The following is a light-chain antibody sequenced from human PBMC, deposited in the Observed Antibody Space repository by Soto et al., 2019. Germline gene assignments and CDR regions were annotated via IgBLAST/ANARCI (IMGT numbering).Light chain of an antibody. CDR2: DAS. Sequence: EIVLTQSPGTLSLSPGERATLSCRASQTVRNNYLAWYQQKPGQAPRLLIYDASTRATGIPARFSGSGSGTEFTLTISSLQSEDFAVYYCQQYNNWPTFGQGTRLEIK. CDR1: QTVRNN. J-gene: IGKJ5*01. V-gene: IGKV3-15*01. CDR3: QQYNNWPT.